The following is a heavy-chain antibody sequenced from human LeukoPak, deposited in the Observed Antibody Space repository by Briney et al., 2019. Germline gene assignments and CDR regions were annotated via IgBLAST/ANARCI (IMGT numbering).Heavy chain of an antibody. V-gene: IGHV1-8*01. CDR3: ARVLYSGSYSYYGMDV. D-gene: IGHD1-26*01. J-gene: IGHJ6*02. CDR2: MNPNSGNT. Sequence: ASVKVSCKASGYTFTSYDINWVRQATGQGLEWMGWMNPNSGNTGYAQKFQGRVTMTRDTSISTAYMELSRLRSDDTAVYYCARVLYSGSYSYYGMDVWGQGTTVTVSS. CDR1: GYTFTSYD.